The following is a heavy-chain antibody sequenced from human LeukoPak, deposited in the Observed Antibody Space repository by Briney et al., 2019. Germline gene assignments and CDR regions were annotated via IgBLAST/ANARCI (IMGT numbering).Heavy chain of an antibody. D-gene: IGHD3-10*01. CDR3: ATLKSDYYGSGSNLLRTNWFDP. CDR2: ISGSGGST. V-gene: IGHV3-23*01. CDR1: GFTFSSYA. Sequence: GGSLRLSCAASGFTFSSYAMSWVRQAPGKGLEWVSAISGSGGSTYYADSVKGRFTISRDNSKNTLYLRMNSLRAEDTAVYYCATLKSDYYGSGSNLLRTNWFDPWGQGTLVTVSS. J-gene: IGHJ5*02.